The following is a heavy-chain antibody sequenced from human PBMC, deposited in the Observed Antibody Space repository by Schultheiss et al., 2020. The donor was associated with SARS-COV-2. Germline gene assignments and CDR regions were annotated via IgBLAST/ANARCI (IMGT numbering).Heavy chain of an antibody. CDR1: GGSFSGYY. V-gene: IGHV4-34*01. CDR3: ARGATGVRNWFDP. Sequence: SETLSLTCAVYGGSFSGYYWSWIRQPPGKGLEWIGEINHSGSTNYNPSLKSRVTISVDTSKNQFSLKLSSVTAADTAVYYCARGATGVRNWFDPWGQGTLVTVSS. J-gene: IGHJ5*02. CDR2: INHSGST. D-gene: IGHD3-10*01.